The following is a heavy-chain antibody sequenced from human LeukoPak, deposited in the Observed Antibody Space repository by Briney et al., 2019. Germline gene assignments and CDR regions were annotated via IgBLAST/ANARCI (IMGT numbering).Heavy chain of an antibody. V-gene: IGHV3-23*01. J-gene: IGHJ4*02. CDR3: ARDSIVPYGITD. D-gene: IGHD4-17*01. Sequence: GGSLRLSCAASGLTFSKYAISSVRQAPGKGLEWVSAISGSDGNTFYADSVKGRFTISRDNSKNTLSLQMNNLRAEDTALYYCARDSIVPYGITDWGQGTLVTVSS. CDR2: ISGSDGNT. CDR1: GLTFSKYA.